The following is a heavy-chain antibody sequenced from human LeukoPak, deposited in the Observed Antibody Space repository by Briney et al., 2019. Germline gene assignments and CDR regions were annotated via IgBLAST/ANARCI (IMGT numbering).Heavy chain of an antibody. CDR1: GGSITSYS. J-gene: IGHJ3*02. V-gene: IGHV4-4*07. D-gene: IGHD1-14*01. Sequence: SETLSLTCIVSGGSITSYSWGWIRQPAGKGLEWIGRLSPTGSFTYSPSLKSRVTMSVDTSKNHFSLKLNSVTAADTAVYYCARALGDNQAFGIWGQGTVVTVSS. CDR3: ARALGDNQAFGI. CDR2: LSPTGSF.